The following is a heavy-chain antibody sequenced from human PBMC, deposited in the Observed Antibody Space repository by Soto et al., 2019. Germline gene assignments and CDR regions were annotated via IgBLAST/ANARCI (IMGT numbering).Heavy chain of an antibody. V-gene: IGHV1-18*01. CDR3: ARGRWDYSKKRDYYYYYMDV. J-gene: IGHJ6*03. D-gene: IGHD4-4*01. Sequence: QVQLVQSGAEVKKPGASVKVSCKASGYTFTSYGISWVRQAPGQGLEWMGWISAYNVNTNYAQKLQGRVTMTTDTSTSTAYMELRSLRSDDTAVYYCARGRWDYSKKRDYYYYYMDVWGKGTTVTVSS. CDR2: ISAYNVNT. CDR1: GYTFTSYG.